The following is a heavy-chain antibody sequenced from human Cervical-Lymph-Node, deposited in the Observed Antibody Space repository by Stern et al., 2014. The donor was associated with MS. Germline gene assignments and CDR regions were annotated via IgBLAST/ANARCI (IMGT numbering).Heavy chain of an antibody. V-gene: IGHV1-69*01. CDR2: IIPMSGTT. Sequence: QMQLVQSGAEVKKSGSSLKVSCKASGDTFSRFAFSWVRQTPGQGLEWMGGIIPMSGTTHYAQKFQGRVTVTADESTGTANMEMTSLTYEDTAVYYCAGTTSAWDNPFHFYGMDVWGQGTTVTVSS. D-gene: IGHD6-19*01. CDR3: AGTTSAWDNPFHFYGMDV. J-gene: IGHJ6*02. CDR1: GDTFSRFA.